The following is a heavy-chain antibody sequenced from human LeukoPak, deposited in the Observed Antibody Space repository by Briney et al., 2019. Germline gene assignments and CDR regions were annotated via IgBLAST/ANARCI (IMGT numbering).Heavy chain of an antibody. J-gene: IGHJ4*02. V-gene: IGHV4-39*01. CDR2: IHYSGST. Sequence: PSETLSLTCTVSGGSISSSSHYWGWIRQPPGKGLEWIGNIHYSGSTHYNPSLKSRVTISVDASKNQLSLKLRSVTAADTAVYYCARHMGGFDYWGQGTLVTVSS. CDR1: GGSISSSSHY. CDR3: ARHMGGFDY. D-gene: IGHD3-16*01.